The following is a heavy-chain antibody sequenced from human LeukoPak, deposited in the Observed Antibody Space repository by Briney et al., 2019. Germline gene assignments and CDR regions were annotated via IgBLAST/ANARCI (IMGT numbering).Heavy chain of an antibody. D-gene: IGHD6-6*01. CDR3: ARVLAARAESMDV. J-gene: IGHJ6*03. CDR2: ISSSSSYI. V-gene: IGHV3-21*01. CDR1: GFTFSSYS. Sequence: GGSLRLSCAASGFTFSSYSMNWVRQAPGKGLEWVSSISSSSSYIYYADSVKGRFTISRDNAKNSLYLQMNSLRAEDTAVYYCARVLAARAESMDVWGKGTTVTVSS.